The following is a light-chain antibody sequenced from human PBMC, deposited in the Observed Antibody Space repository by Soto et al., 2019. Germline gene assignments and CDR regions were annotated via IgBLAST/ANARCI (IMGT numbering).Light chain of an antibody. V-gene: IGKV3-15*01. J-gene: IGKJ3*01. Sequence: EKVITQSPSTLSVSPGERATLSCRASQSVYNNLAWYQQKPGQAPRLLIYGASTRATGIPARFSGSGSGTEFTLTISSLQSEDFAVYYCQQYNNCPPVTFGPGTKVDIK. CDR1: QSVYNN. CDR2: GAS. CDR3: QQYNNCPPVT.